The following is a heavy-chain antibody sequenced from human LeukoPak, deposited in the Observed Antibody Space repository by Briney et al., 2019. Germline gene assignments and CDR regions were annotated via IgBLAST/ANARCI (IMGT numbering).Heavy chain of an antibody. Sequence: GGSLRLSCAASGFTFTNYAMSWVRQAPVKGLEWVSAISGNGGNTYYADSVEGRFTISRDNSKNTLYLQMDRLRVEDSAVYYCVRDGDIVVVITFDYWGQGTLVTVSS. D-gene: IGHD3-22*01. CDR1: GFTFTNYA. CDR2: ISGNGGNT. CDR3: VRDGDIVVVITFDY. V-gene: IGHV3-23*01. J-gene: IGHJ4*02.